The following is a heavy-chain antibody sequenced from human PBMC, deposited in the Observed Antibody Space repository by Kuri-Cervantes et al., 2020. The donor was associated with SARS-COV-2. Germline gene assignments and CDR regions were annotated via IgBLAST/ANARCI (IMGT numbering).Heavy chain of an antibody. Sequence: ASVKVSCKASGYTFTSYDINWVRQATGQGLEWMGWMNPNSGGTNYAQKFQGWVTMTRDTSISTAYMELSRLRSDDTAVYYCARVEANWGSGAFDIWGQGTMVTVSS. CDR2: MNPNSGGT. CDR3: ARVEANWGSGAFDI. CDR1: GYTFTSYD. V-gene: IGHV1-2*04. D-gene: IGHD7-27*01. J-gene: IGHJ3*02.